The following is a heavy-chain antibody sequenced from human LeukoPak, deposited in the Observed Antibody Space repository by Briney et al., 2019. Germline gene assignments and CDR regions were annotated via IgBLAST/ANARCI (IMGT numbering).Heavy chain of an antibody. D-gene: IGHD6-19*01. J-gene: IGHJ5*02. CDR1: GFTFSSYA. V-gene: IGHV3-30*18. CDR3: GKESASSGWNWIDA. CDR2: ISFDGSVK. Sequence: GGSLRLSCDGSGFTFSSYAMHWVRQAPGKGLEWVALISFDGSVKYFADSVTGRFTISRDNSMNALYLQMSSLRLEDTAVYYCGKESASSGWNWIDAWGQGSLVTVSS.